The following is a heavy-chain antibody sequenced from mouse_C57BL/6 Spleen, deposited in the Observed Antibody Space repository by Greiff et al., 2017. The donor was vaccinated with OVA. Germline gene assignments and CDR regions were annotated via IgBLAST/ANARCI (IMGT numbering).Heavy chain of an antibody. V-gene: IGHV1-50*01. Sequence: QVQLQQPGAELVKPGASVKLSCKASGYTFTSYWMQWVKQRPGQGLEWIGEIDPSDSYTNYNQKFKGKATLTVDTSASTAYMQLSILTSEDSSVYSCARRGIGAWFAYWGQGTLVTVSA. CDR1: GYTFTSYW. CDR2: IDPSDSYT. CDR3: ARRGIGAWFAY. J-gene: IGHJ3*01.